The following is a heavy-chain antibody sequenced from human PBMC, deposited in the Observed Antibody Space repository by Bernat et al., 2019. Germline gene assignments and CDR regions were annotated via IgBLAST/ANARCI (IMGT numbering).Heavy chain of an antibody. CDR2: IYTSGST. CDR1: GGSISSYY. J-gene: IGHJ4*02. Sequence: QVQLQESGPGLVKPSETLSLTCTVSGGSISSYYWSWIRQPAGKGLEWIERIYTSGSTIYNPSLKSRVTMSVDTSKNQFSLKLSSVTAADTAVYFCARGDPLLFGDGVFDYWGQGALITVSS. CDR3: ARGDPLLFGDGVFDY. V-gene: IGHV4-4*07. D-gene: IGHD3-10*01.